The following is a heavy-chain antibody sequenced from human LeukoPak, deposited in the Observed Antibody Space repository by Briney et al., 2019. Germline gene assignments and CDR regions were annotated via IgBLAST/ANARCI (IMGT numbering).Heavy chain of an antibody. V-gene: IGHV3-7*01. CDR3: ARETIVGHADDAFDI. Sequence: GGSLRLSCAASGFSFSRHWMSWVRQAPGKGLERVANIKQDGSEKYYVDSVKGRFTISRDNAKNSLYLQVSSLRVEDTAVYYCARETIVGHADDAFDIWGQGTMVAVSS. D-gene: IGHD1-26*01. CDR1: GFSFSRHW. J-gene: IGHJ3*02. CDR2: IKQDGSEK.